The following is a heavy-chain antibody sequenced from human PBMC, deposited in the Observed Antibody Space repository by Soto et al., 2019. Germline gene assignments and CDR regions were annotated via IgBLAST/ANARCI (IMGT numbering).Heavy chain of an antibody. V-gene: IGHV4-30-4*01. Sequence: PSETLSLTCTVSGGSISSGDYYWSWIRQPPGKGLEWIGYIYYSGSTYYNPSLKSRVTISVDTSKNQFSLKLSSVTAADTAVYYCARARTRDYRGFWFDPWSQGTLVTVPS. D-gene: IGHD4-4*01. CDR2: IYYSGST. J-gene: IGHJ5*02. CDR3: ARARTRDYRGFWFDP. CDR1: GGSISSGDYY.